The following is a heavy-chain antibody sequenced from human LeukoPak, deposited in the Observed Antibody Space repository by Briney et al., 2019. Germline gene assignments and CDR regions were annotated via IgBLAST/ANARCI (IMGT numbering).Heavy chain of an antibody. CDR1: GFTFSSYS. D-gene: IGHD3-3*01. Sequence: NAGGSLRLPCAASGFTFSSYSMNWVRQAPGKGLEWVSSISSSSSYIYYADSVKGRFTISRDNAKNSLYLQMNSLRAEDTAVYYCARGITIFGVVIDYWGQATLATVSS. CDR2: ISSSSSYI. CDR3: ARGITIFGVVIDY. V-gene: IGHV3-21*01. J-gene: IGHJ4*02.